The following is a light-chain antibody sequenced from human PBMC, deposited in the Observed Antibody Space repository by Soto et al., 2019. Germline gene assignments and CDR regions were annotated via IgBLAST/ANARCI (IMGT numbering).Light chain of an antibody. J-gene: IGKJ4*01. CDR2: DAS. CDR3: QHYDNVLALT. CDR1: QDIDNS. Sequence: DVQMIQSPSSLSASVGDRVTITCQASQDIDNSLNWYQQKPGKAPKLLIYDASNLETGVPSRFSGGGSGTDFTFTIRSLQPEDIATYYCQHYDNVLALTFGGGTKVDI. V-gene: IGKV1-33*01.